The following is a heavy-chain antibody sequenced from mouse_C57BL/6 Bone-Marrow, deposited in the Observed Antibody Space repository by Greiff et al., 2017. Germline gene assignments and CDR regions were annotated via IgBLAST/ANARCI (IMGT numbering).Heavy chain of an antibody. J-gene: IGHJ2*01. CDR3: AREGDGYPYY. Sequence: VQLKESGPELVKPGASVKMSCKASGYTFTDYNMHWVKQSHGKSLEWIGYINPNNGGTSYNQKFKGKATLTVNKSSSTAYMELRSLTSEDSAVYYCAREGDGYPYYWGQGTTLTVSS. D-gene: IGHD2-3*01. CDR1: GYTFTDYN. V-gene: IGHV1-22*01. CDR2: INPNNGGT.